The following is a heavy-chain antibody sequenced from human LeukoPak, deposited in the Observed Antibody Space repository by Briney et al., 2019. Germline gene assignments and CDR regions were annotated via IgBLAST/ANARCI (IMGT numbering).Heavy chain of an antibody. D-gene: IGHD3-22*01. CDR2: INYSGST. V-gene: IGHV4-59*01. CDR3: AREGLSSGYYNY. J-gene: IGHJ4*02. CDR1: GGPISSYH. Sequence: SETLSLTCTVSGGPISSYHWSWIRQPPGKGLEWIGYINYSGSTNYNPSLKSRVTISIDTSKNQFSLRLSPVTAADTAVYYCAREGLSSGYYNYWGQGTRVTVSS.